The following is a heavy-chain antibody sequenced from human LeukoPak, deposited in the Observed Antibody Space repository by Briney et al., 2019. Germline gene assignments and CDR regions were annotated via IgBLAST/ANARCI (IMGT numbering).Heavy chain of an antibody. D-gene: IGHD2-2*01. Sequence: PSETLSLTCTVSGGSISSGGYYWSWIRQPPGKGLEWIGYIYHSGSTYYNPSLKSRVTISVDRSKNQFSLKLSSVTAADTAVYYCARESPVQVVPAAIGAFDIWGQGTMVTVSS. V-gene: IGHV4-30-2*01. CDR1: GGSISSGGYY. CDR2: IYHSGST. CDR3: ARESPVQVVPAAIGAFDI. J-gene: IGHJ3*02.